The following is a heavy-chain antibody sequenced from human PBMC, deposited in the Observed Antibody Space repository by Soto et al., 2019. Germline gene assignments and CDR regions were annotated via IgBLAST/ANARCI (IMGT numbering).Heavy chain of an antibody. CDR3: AHMRRSSSWSQDGGYIDY. V-gene: IGHV2-5*01. Sequence: SLSTSGGGVGGIRQPPGKAREWLEHVDWIDDKRYSPSLKSRITITKDTSKNQVVLTLTNMDPVDTATYYSAHMRRSSSWSQDGGYIDYWGQGTLVTVSS. CDR2: VDWIDDK. J-gene: IGHJ4*02. D-gene: IGHD6-13*01. CDR1: SLSTSGGG.